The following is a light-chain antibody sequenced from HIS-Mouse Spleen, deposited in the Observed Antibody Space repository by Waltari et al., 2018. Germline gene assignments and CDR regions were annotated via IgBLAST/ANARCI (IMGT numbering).Light chain of an antibody. CDR3: CSYAGSSTVV. CDR2: EGS. V-gene: IGLV2-23*01. CDR1: SSDLGLYNL. J-gene: IGLJ2*01. Sequence: QSALTQPASVSGSPGQSITISCTGTSSDLGLYNLVSWYQQHPGKAPKLMIYEGSKRPSGVSNRFSGSKSGNTASLTISGLQAEDEADYYCCSYAGSSTVVFGGGTKLTVL.